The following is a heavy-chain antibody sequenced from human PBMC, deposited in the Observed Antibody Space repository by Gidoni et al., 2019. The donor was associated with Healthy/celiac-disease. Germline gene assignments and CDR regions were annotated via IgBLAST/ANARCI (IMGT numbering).Heavy chain of an antibody. CDR3: AKAAYYYDSSGYLFDY. D-gene: IGHD3-22*01. V-gene: IGHV3-30*18. CDR1: GFTFSSYG. J-gene: IGHJ4*02. Sequence: QVQLVESGGGVVQPGRSLRLSCAASGFTFSSYGMHWVRQAPGKGLEWVAVISYDGSNKYYADSVKGRFTISRDNSKNTLYLQMNSLRAEDTAVYYCAKAAYYYDSSGYLFDYWGQGTLVTVSS. CDR2: ISYDGSNK.